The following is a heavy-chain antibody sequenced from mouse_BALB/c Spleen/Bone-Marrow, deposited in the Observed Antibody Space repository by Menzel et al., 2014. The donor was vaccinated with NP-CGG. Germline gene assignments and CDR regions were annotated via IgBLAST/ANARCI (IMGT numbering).Heavy chain of an antibody. CDR2: IYPGDGDT. J-gene: IGHJ4*01. Sequence: VKVVESGAELVRPGSSVKISCKSSGYSFSNYWMTWMKQRPGQGLEWIGKIYPGDGDTNYNGKFQGKATLTADNSSSTAYMKLSSITSEDAAVYFGASRGDYSYAMDYWGQGTSVTVSS. CDR3: ASRGDYSYAMDY. CDR1: GYSFSNYW. V-gene: IGHV1-80*01. D-gene: IGHD1-1*01.